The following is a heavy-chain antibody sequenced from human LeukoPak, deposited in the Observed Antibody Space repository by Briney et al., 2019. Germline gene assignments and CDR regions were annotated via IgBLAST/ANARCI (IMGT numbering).Heavy chain of an antibody. V-gene: IGHV3-64*01. CDR1: GFTFSSYA. CDR3: ARVLEWLLPPDY. CDR2: ISSNGGST. J-gene: IGHJ4*02. Sequence: GGSLRLSCAASGFTFSSYAMHWVRQAPGKGLEYVSAISSNGGSTYYANSVKGRFTVSRDNFKNTLYLQMGSLRAEDMAVYYCARVLEWLLPPDYWGQGTLVTVSP. D-gene: IGHD3-3*01.